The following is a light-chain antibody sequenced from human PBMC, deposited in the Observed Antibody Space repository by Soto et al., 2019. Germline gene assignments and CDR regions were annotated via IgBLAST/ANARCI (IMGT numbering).Light chain of an antibody. Sequence: EIVMTQSPATLSVSPGERATLSCRASQSVSSNLAWYKQKPGQAPRLLIYGASTRATGLPDRISGSGSGTECTLTISSLQSEDFALYYCQQYNDWPRTFGGGTKVEIK. CDR3: QQYNDWPRT. CDR2: GAS. J-gene: IGKJ4*01. V-gene: IGKV3-15*01. CDR1: QSVSSN.